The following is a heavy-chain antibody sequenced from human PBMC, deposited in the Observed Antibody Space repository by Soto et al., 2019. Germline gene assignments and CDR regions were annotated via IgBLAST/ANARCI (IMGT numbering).Heavy chain of an antibody. Sequence: ASVKVSCKASGYTFASYYMQWVRQAPGQGLEWMGIINPSGGSTSYAQKFQGRVTMTRDTSTSTVYMELSSLRSEDTAVYYCAIVGATTGYYYYGMDVWGQGTTVTVSS. V-gene: IGHV1-46*01. J-gene: IGHJ6*02. D-gene: IGHD1-26*01. CDR2: INPSGGST. CDR1: GYTFASYY. CDR3: AIVGATTGYYYYGMDV.